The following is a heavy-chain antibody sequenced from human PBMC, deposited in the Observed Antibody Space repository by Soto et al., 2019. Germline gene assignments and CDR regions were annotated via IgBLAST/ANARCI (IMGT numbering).Heavy chain of an antibody. CDR2: IIPIFGTP. D-gene: IGHD2-21*02. V-gene: IGHV1-69*01. CDR1: GGTFSSYS. CDR3: ARVTPYWGGDNCYPAYFHQ. Sequence: QVQLVQSGAEVRKPGFSVKVSCKASGGTFSSYSISWVRQAPGQGLEWMGGIIPIFGTPHYAQKFQGRVTITADESTSTDYMELRSLISEDTAFYYCARVTPYWGGDNCYPAYFHQWGQGTLVTVSS. J-gene: IGHJ4*02.